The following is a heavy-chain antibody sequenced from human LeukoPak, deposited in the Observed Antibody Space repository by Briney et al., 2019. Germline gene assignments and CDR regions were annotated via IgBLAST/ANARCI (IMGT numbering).Heavy chain of an antibody. J-gene: IGHJ5*02. D-gene: IGHD6-19*01. Sequence: ASVKVSCKASGYTFTSYAMNWVRQAPGQGLEWMGWINTNTGNPTYAQGFTGRFVFSLDTSVSTAYLQISSLKAEDTAVYYCARDGNSSGWYPWFDPWGQGTLVTVSS. CDR2: INTNTGNP. CDR3: ARDGNSSGWYPWFDP. V-gene: IGHV7-4-1*02. CDR1: GYTFTSYA.